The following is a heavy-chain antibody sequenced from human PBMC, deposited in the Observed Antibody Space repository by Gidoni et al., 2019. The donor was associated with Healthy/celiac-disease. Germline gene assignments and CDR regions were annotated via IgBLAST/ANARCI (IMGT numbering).Heavy chain of an antibody. CDR1: GFTFSSYD. V-gene: IGHV3-13*01. D-gene: IGHD3-10*01. CDR2: IGTAGDT. Sequence: EVQLVESGGGLVQPGGSLRLSCAASGFTFSSYDMHWVRQATGKGLEWVSAIGTAGDTYYPGSVKGRFTISRENAKNSLYLQMNSLRAEDTAVYYCARDRGIFPMDVWGQGTTVTVSS. CDR3: ARDRGIFPMDV. J-gene: IGHJ6*02.